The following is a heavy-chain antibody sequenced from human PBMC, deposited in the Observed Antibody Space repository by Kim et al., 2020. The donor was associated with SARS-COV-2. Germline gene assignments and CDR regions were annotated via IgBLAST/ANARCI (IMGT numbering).Heavy chain of an antibody. J-gene: IGHJ6*03. CDR3: ARSYSSSSDYYYYYYMDV. Sequence: GGSLRLSCAASGFTFSDYYMSWIRQAPGKGLEWVSYISSSGSTIYYADSVKGRFTISRDNAKNSLYLQMNSLRAEDTAVYYCARSYSSSSDYYYYYYMDVWGKGTTVTVSS. CDR2: ISSSGSTI. CDR1: GFTFSDYY. V-gene: IGHV3-11*01. D-gene: IGHD6-6*01.